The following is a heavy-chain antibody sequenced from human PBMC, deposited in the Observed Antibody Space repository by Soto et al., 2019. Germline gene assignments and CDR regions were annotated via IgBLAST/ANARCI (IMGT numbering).Heavy chain of an antibody. CDR1: GFSFSLYW. Sequence: GGSLRLSCAASGFSFSLYWMHWVRQAPGKGLVWVSRINGDGSDTSYGDSVKGRFTTSRDNAKNTLYLHMNSLGAEDTAVYYCARDFGEVGATAVYDIWGQGTMVTVSS. CDR2: INGDGSDT. CDR3: ARDFGEVGATAVYDI. J-gene: IGHJ3*02. D-gene: IGHD1-26*01. V-gene: IGHV3-74*01.